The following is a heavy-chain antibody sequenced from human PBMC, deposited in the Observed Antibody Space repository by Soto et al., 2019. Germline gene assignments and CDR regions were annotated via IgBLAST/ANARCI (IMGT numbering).Heavy chain of an antibody. Sequence: QVQLQESGPGLVKPSQTLSLTCTVSGGSISSGDYYWSWIRQPPGKGLEWIGYIYYSGSTYYNPTLKSRVTISVDTSKNQFSLKLSSVTAADTAVYYCARERIAVAGIPYNWFDPWGQGTLVTVSS. D-gene: IGHD6-19*01. J-gene: IGHJ5*02. V-gene: IGHV4-30-4*01. CDR2: IYYSGST. CDR3: ARERIAVAGIPYNWFDP. CDR1: GGSISSGDYY.